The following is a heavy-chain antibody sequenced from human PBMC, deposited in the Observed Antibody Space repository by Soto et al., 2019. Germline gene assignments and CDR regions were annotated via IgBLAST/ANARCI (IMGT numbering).Heavy chain of an antibody. CDR1: GFTFSSYG. V-gene: IGHV3-33*01. J-gene: IGHJ3*02. Sequence: GGSLRLSCAASGFTFSSYGMHWVRQAPGKGLEWVAVIWYDGSNKYYADSVEGRFTISRDNSKNTLYLQMNSLRAEDTAVYYCARERTYYYDSSGLDAFDIWGQGTMVTVSS. CDR2: IWYDGSNK. CDR3: ARERTYYYDSSGLDAFDI. D-gene: IGHD3-22*01.